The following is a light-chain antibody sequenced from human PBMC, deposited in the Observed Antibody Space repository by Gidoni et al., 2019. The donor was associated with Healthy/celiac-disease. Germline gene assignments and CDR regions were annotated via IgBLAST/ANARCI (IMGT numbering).Light chain of an antibody. Sequence: IQMTQSPSSLSASVGDRVTITCRASQSISSYLNWYQQKPGKAPKLLIYAASSLQSGVPSRFSGSGSGTDFTLTISSLQPEDFETYYCQQSYSTLLLTFGGGTKVEIK. CDR2: AAS. CDR1: QSISSY. CDR3: QQSYSTLLLT. V-gene: IGKV1-39*01. J-gene: IGKJ4*01.